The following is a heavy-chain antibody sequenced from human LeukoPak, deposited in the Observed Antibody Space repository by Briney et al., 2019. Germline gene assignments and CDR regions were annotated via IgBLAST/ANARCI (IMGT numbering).Heavy chain of an antibody. J-gene: IGHJ4*02. CDR1: GFDSSIYE. CDR2: ISSSGSLV. Sequence: GGSLRFSCAASGFDSSIYEMIWVRQARGKEPEWISYISSSGSLVYYADSVKGRFTVSRDNAQKSLFLQMNGLRVEDTAMYYCARDSLHNYGGTGYGYYFDYWGQGTPVTVSS. D-gene: IGHD4/OR15-4a*01. V-gene: IGHV3-48*03. CDR3: ARDSLHNYGGTGYGYYFDY.